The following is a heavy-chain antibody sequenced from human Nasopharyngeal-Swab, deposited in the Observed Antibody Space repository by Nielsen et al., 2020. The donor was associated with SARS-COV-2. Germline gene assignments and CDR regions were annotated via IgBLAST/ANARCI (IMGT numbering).Heavy chain of an antibody. J-gene: IGHJ1*01. V-gene: IGHV3-21*01. D-gene: IGHD6-13*01. CDR1: GFTFNNYN. Sequence: GGSLRLSCAASGFTFNNYNFNWVRQAPGKGLEWVSSISGSSSYIYYADSVKGRFTISRDNAKNSLYLQMNSLRAEDTAVYYCARDGYSSSWTLFAEYFQHWGQGTLVTVSS. CDR3: ARDGYSSSWTLFAEYFQH. CDR2: ISGSSSYI.